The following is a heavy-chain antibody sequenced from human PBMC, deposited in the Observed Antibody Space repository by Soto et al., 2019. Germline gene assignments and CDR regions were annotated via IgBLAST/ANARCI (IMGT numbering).Heavy chain of an antibody. CDR1: GYTFTGYY. J-gene: IGHJ5*02. Sequence: QVQLAQSGAGVKKPGASVKVSCKASGYTFTGYYMHWVRQAPGQGLEWMGWINPNSGGTNYAQKFQGWVTMTRDTSISTAYMELSRLRSDDTAVYYCARDFLPAGGLRFDPWGQGTLVTVSS. CDR3: ARDFLPAGGLRFDP. D-gene: IGHD2-2*01. CDR2: INPNSGGT. V-gene: IGHV1-2*04.